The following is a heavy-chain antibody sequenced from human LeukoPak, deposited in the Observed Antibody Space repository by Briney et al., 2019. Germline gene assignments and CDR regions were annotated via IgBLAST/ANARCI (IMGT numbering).Heavy chain of an antibody. V-gene: IGHV3-30*02. D-gene: IGHD3-16*01. J-gene: IGHJ6*02. Sequence: PGGSLRLPCAASGFTFNSYGMHWVPRAPGKAREWVAFIRDDASNKYYTDSVKGLFTISRENSKNTLYLQKNSLRAEDTAVYYCARDGARVSGITPYGMDVWGQGTTVTVSS. CDR1: GFTFNSYG. CDR2: IRDDASNK. CDR3: ARDGARVSGITPYGMDV.